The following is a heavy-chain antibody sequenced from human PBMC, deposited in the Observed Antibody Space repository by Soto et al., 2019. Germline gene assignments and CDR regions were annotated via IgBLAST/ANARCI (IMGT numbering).Heavy chain of an antibody. CDR1: GYTLTELS. CDR3: ATVHSYGDYFDY. J-gene: IGHJ4*02. Sequence: GASVKVSCKVSGYTLTELSMHWVRQAPGKGLEWMGGFDPEDGETIYAQKFQGRVTMTEDTSTDTAYMELSSLRSEDTAVYYCATVHSYGDYFDYWGQGTLVTVSS. CDR2: FDPEDGET. D-gene: IGHD5-18*01. V-gene: IGHV1-24*01.